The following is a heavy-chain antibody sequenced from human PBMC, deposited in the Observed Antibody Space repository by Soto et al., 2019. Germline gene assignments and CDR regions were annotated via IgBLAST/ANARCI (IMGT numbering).Heavy chain of an antibody. Sequence: SETLSLTCTVSCGSISSGGYYWSWIRQKPGKGLEWIGYIYYSGSTYYNPSLKSRVTISVDTSKNQFSLKLSSVTAADTAVYYCARDSGSSSALYYMDVWGKGTTVTVSS. CDR2: IYYSGST. V-gene: IGHV4-31*03. CDR3: ARDSGSSSALYYMDV. D-gene: IGHD2-15*01. CDR1: CGSISSGGYY. J-gene: IGHJ6*03.